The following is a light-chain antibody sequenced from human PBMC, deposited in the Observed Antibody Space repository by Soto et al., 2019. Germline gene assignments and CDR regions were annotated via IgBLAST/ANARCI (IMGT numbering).Light chain of an antibody. J-gene: IGLJ3*02. Sequence: QSALTQPPSASGSPGQSVTISCTGTSSDVGAYNSVSWYQQHPGKAPRLMIYEVNKLPSGVPDRFSGSKSGNMASLTVSGLQAEDEADYYCNSHGGSNNFWVFGGGTKVTVL. CDR1: SSDVGAYNS. CDR3: NSHGGSNNFWV. V-gene: IGLV2-8*01. CDR2: EVN.